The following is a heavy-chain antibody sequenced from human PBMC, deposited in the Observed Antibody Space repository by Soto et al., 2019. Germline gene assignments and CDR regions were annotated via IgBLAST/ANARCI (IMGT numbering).Heavy chain of an antibody. V-gene: IGHV4-59*01. CDR1: GGSISSYY. CDR3: ASSYYYDSSGYYGGDYFDY. CDR2: IYYSGST. Sequence: SETLSLTCTVSGGSISSYYWSWIRQPPGKGLEWIGYIYYSGSTDYNPSLKSRVTISVDTSKNQFSLRLSSVTAADTAVYYCASSYYYDSSGYYGGDYFDYWGQGTLVTVSS. D-gene: IGHD3-22*01. J-gene: IGHJ4*02.